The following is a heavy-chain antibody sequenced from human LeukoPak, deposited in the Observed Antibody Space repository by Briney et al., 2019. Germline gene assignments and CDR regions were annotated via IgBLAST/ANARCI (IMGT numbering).Heavy chain of an antibody. V-gene: IGHV3-7*04. CDR2: IKQDGGEK. CDR3: ARPYSSGWSFDY. J-gene: IGHJ4*02. Sequence: PGGSLRLSSAASGFTFSSYWMSWVRQAPGKGLEWVANIKQDGGEKNYVDSVKGRFTISRDNANNSLYLQMNSLRAEDTAVYYCARPYSSGWSFDYWGQGTLVIVSS. D-gene: IGHD6-19*01. CDR1: GFTFSSYW.